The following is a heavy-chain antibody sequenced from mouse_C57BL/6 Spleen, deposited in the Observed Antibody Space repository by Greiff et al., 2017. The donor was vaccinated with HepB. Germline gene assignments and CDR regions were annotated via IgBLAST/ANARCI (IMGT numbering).Heavy chain of an antibody. Sequence: QVQLQQSGAELVKPGASVKLSCKASGYTFTSYWMQWVKQRPGQGLEWIGEIDPSDSYTNYNQKFKGKATLTVDTSSSTAYMQLSSLTSEDSAVYYCARSERGYWGQGTTLTVSS. V-gene: IGHV1-50*01. CDR2: IDPSDSYT. CDR3: ARSERGY. CDR1: GYTFTSYW. J-gene: IGHJ2*01.